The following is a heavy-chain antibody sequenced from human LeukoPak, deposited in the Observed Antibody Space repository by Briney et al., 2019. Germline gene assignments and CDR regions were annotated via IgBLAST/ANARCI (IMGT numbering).Heavy chain of an antibody. Sequence: SQTLSLTCAISGDSVSNNNGAWNWIRQSPSRGLEWLGGTYYRSQWYNNYARSVMSRISVDPDTSKNQFSLHLSSVTPDDTAVYYCARGYAFDVWGQGTMVTVSS. J-gene: IGHJ3*01. CDR1: GDSVSNNNGA. CDR2: TYYRSQWYN. V-gene: IGHV6-1*01. CDR3: ARGYAFDV.